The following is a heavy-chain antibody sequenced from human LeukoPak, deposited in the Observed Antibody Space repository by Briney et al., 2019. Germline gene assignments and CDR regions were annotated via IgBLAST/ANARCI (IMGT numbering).Heavy chain of an antibody. V-gene: IGHV4-34*01. CDR1: GGSFSNYY. CDR3: ARRWNYGRNYYIDV. J-gene: IGHJ6*03. Sequence: SETLSLTCAVYGGSFSNYYWSWIRQPPGKGLEWIGEINDSGRINYNPSLMSRVTDSVDTSKNQFSLRLTSVTATDTAVYYCARRWNYGRNYYIDVWGNGATVSVSS. D-gene: IGHD1-7*01. CDR2: INDSGRI.